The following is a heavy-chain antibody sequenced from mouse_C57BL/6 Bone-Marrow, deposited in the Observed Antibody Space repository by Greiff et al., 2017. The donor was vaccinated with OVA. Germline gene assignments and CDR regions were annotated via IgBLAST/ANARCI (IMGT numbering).Heavy chain of an antibody. J-gene: IGHJ2*02. CDR1: GYTFTNYW. CDR2: IAPSDSYT. Sequence: QVQLKQPGAELVRPGTSVKLSCKASGYTFTNYWMHWVKQRPGQGLEWIGVIAPSDSYTHYNQKFKGRATLTVDTSSSTAYMHLSSLTSEDSAVYYCAHYGSRLYRHYWGQGTSLTVTA. CDR3: AHYGSRLYRHY. D-gene: IGHD1-1*01. V-gene: IGHV1-59*01.